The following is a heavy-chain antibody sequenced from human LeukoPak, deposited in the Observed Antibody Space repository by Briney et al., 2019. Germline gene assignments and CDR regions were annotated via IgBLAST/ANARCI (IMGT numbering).Heavy chain of an antibody. J-gene: IGHJ4*02. Sequence: PGRSLRLSCEASGFTFSSYVMQWVRQAPGKGLEWVAVISEDGRNKYYADSVKGRFTISRDNSKDTLYLQMNSLRAEDTAVYYCAREGFFQKTLDYWGQGTLVIVSS. CDR1: GFTFSSYV. CDR2: ISEDGRNK. D-gene: IGHD3-10*01. V-gene: IGHV3-30*04. CDR3: AREGFFQKTLDY.